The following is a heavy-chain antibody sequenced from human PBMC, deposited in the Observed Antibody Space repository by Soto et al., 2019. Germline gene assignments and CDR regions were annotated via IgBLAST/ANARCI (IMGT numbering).Heavy chain of an antibody. V-gene: IGHV3-23*01. CDR3: AEEGEAVDGGFGFDI. Sequence: EVQLLESGGGLVQPGGSLRLSCAASGFTFSTFAMSWVRQAPGKGLEWVSAIGGSGVTTYYAGSVQGRFTISRDNSKNTLYLQMHSLRVEDTAVYYCAEEGEAVDGGFGFDIWGQGTKVTGPS. CDR1: GFTFSTFA. CDR2: IGGSGVTT. J-gene: IGHJ3*02. D-gene: IGHD6-19*01.